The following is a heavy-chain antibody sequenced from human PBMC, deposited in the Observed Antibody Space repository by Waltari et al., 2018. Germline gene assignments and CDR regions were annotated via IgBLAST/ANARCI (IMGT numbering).Heavy chain of an antibody. V-gene: IGHV4-34*01. D-gene: IGHD6-19*01. J-gene: IGHJ3*02. CDR3: ARGSSGWYDRRDAFDI. CDR1: GGSFSGYY. CDR2: INHSGST. Sequence: QVQLQQWGAGLLKPSETLSLTCAAYGGSFSGYYWSWIRQPPGKGLEWIGEINHSGSTNYNPSLKSRVTISVDTSKNQFSLKLSSVTAADTAVYYCARGSSGWYDRRDAFDIWGQGTMVTVSS.